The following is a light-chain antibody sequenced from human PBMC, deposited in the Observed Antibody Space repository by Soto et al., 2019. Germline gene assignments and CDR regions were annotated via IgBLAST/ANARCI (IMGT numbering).Light chain of an antibody. Sequence: QSVLTQPASVSGSLGQSITISCSGTSSDIGYYNYVSWYQQHPGKAPRLIIYEVTHRPSGVSNRFSGSKPGNTASLTISGLQAEDEADYFCSSYTSVTARVFGTGTKVTVL. CDR2: EVT. J-gene: IGLJ1*01. V-gene: IGLV2-14*01. CDR1: SSDIGYYNY. CDR3: SSYTSVTARV.